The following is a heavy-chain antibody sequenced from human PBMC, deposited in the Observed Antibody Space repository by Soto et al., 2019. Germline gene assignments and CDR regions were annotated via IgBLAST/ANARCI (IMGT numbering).Heavy chain of an antibody. Sequence: SETLSLTCLVSGDSINSFSDYWAWIRQPPGKGPEWIASIESSGPTFYNPSLKSRVIISVDRSKNQFSLKVSSVTAADTAVYYCARETYGDYVGYFDPWGQGTLVTVSS. CDR3: ARETYGDYVGYFDP. CDR2: IESSGPT. CDR1: GDSINSFSDY. V-gene: IGHV4-39*07. D-gene: IGHD4-17*01. J-gene: IGHJ5*02.